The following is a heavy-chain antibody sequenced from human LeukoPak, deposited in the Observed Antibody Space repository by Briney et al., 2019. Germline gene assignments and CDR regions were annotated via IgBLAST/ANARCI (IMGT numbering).Heavy chain of an antibody. CDR2: INPSGGST. D-gene: IGHD3-16*01. CDR3: VVWSAKDWFDP. Sequence: GASVKVSCKASGYTFTSYYMHWVRQAPGQGLEWMGIINPSGGSTSYAQKFQGRVTMTRDPSTSTVYMELSSLRSEDTAVYYCVVWSAKDWFDPWGQGTLVTVSS. CDR1: GYTFTSYY. J-gene: IGHJ5*02. V-gene: IGHV1-46*01.